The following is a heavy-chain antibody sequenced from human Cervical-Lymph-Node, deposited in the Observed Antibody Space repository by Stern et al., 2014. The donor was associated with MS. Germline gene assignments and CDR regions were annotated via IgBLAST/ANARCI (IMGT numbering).Heavy chain of an antibody. D-gene: IGHD5-18*01. Sequence: EMQLVESGGGLVQPGGSQRLSCAASGLTFTTYALSWVRQAPGKGLEWVSTITVNGASTSSADSVKGRFTLSRDNSKNTLYLHMSSLRADDSAVYYCATNPVNSFGFVYRYFDYWGQGALVTVSS. CDR3: ATNPVNSFGFVYRYFDY. V-gene: IGHV3-23*04. CDR1: GLTFTTYA. J-gene: IGHJ4*02. CDR2: ITVNGAST.